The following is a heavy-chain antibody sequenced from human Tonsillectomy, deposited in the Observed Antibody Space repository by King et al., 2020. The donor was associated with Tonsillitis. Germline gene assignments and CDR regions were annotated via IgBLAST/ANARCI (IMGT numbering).Heavy chain of an antibody. V-gene: IGHV3-21*01. D-gene: IGHD3-9*01. CDR2: ISGSSSYI. CDR1: GFTLSTCS. CDR3: ARCYYDILTGSGYYYMDV. J-gene: IGHJ6*03. Sequence: VQLVESGGGLVKPGGSLRLSCAASGFTLSTCSMKWVRQAPGKGLEWVSSISGSSSYIYYADSVKGRFTISRDNAKNSLYLQMNSLRAEDTAVYYCARCYYDILTGSGYYYMDVWGKGTTVTVSS.